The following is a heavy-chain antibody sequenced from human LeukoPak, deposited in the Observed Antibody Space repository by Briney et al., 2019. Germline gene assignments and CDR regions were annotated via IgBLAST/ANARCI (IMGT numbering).Heavy chain of an antibody. Sequence: VASVKVSCKASGYTFTGYYMHWVRQAPGQGLEWMGWINPNSGGTNYAQKFQGRVTMTRDTSISTAYMELSRLRSDDTAGYYCARGYCSSTSCSAWWFDPWGQGTLVTVSS. J-gene: IGHJ5*02. V-gene: IGHV1-2*02. D-gene: IGHD2-2*01. CDR2: INPNSGGT. CDR3: ARGYCSSTSCSAWWFDP. CDR1: GYTFTGYY.